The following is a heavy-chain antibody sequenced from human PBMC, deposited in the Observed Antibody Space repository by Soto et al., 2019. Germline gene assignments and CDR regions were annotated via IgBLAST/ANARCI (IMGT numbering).Heavy chain of an antibody. J-gene: IGHJ5*02. D-gene: IGHD2-2*02. CDR1: GGSVSSGSYY. CDR2: IYYSGST. V-gene: IGHV4-61*01. Sequence: QVQLQESGPGLVKPSETLSLTCTVSGGSVSSGSYYWTWIRQTPGKGLEWIGHIYYSGSTNYNPTRSSRVTISVDTTKNQFSLKLSSVTAADTAVYYCAREYHPWGQGTLVTVSS. CDR3: AREYHP.